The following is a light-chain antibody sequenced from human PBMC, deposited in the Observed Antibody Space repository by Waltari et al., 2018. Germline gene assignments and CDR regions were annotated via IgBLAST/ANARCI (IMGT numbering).Light chain of an antibody. CDR1: TGAVTSGYY. Sequence: QTVVTQEPSLTVSPGGTVTLTCASSTGAVTSGYYPNWFQQKPGQAPRSLSYSISKKHSWTPARFSGSLLGGKAALTLSGAQPEDEAEYYCLLYYGDAQLGVFGGGTKLTVL. CDR3: LLYYGDAQLGV. CDR2: SIS. J-gene: IGLJ3*02. V-gene: IGLV7-43*01.